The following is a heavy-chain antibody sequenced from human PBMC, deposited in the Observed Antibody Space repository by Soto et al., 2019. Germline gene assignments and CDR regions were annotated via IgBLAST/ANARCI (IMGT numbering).Heavy chain of an antibody. CDR1: GFSFSSYW. Sequence: EVQLVESGGGLVQPGGSLRLSCAGSGFSFSSYWMSWVRQAPGKGLEWVSRSNRGGSTTNYADSVEGRFTISRDNAKNTLYLQMNSLRAEDTAVYYCARVAEYWYYDSSAYERRGAFDIWGQGTKVTVSS. CDR3: ARVAEYWYYDSSAYERRGAFDI. D-gene: IGHD3-22*01. V-gene: IGHV3-74*01. CDR2: SNRGGSTT. J-gene: IGHJ3*02.